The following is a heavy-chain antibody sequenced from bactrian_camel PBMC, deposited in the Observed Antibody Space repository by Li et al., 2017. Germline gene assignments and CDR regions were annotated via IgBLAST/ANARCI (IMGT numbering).Heavy chain of an antibody. Sequence: VQLVESGGGSVLSGGSLRLSCAASGYTNSNYWMGWFRQAPGKEREGVAAFDSDRSTVYADSVKGRFTISQDNTKNTLYRHMNNLKPDDTAMYYCAAHATYSGGYYTPFLSSNLRYWGQGTQVTVS. D-gene: IGHD2*01. CDR2: FDSDRST. CDR1: GYTNSNYW. CDR3: AAHATYSGGYYTPFLSSNLRY. V-gene: IGHV3S1*01. J-gene: IGHJ4*01.